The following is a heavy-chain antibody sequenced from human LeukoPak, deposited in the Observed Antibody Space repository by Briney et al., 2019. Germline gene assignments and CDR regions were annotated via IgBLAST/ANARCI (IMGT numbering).Heavy chain of an antibody. V-gene: IGHV1-24*01. J-gene: IGHJ4*02. Sequence: ASVKVSCKVSGYTLTELSRHWVRQAPGKGLEWMGGFDPEDGETIYAQKFQGRVTMTEDTSTDTAYMELSSLRSEDTAVYYCATRARPLGYCSSTSCRYFDYWGQGTLVTVSS. CDR2: FDPEDGET. CDR3: ATRARPLGYCSSTSCRYFDY. CDR1: GYTLTELS. D-gene: IGHD2-2*01.